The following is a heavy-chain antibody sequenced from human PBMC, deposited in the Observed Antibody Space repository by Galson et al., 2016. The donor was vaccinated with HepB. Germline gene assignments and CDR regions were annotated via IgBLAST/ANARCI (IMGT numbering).Heavy chain of an antibody. J-gene: IGHJ5*02. CDR1: GFAFSSYA. Sequence: SLRLSCAASGFAFSSYAMRWVRQAPGKGLEWVSGISGGGDSTFYVDSVKGRFTISRDNSKNTVDLQMKSLRGEETAVYFCVKEKKIGPVAGSAARWDNWFDPWGQGTLVTVSS. CDR3: VKEKKIGPVAGSAARWDNWFDP. D-gene: IGHD6-19*01. V-gene: IGHV3-23*01. CDR2: ISGGGDST.